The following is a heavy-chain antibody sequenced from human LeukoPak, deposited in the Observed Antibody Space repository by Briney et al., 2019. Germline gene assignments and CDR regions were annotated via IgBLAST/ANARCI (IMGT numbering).Heavy chain of an antibody. V-gene: IGHV3-30*04. CDR1: GFTFSSYA. D-gene: IGHD6-19*01. CDR2: ISYDGSNK. CDR3: ACLGSSVAGTNYYYYMDV. Sequence: PGGSLRLSCAASGFTFSSYAMHWVRQAPGKGLEWVAVISYDGSNKYYADSVKGRFTISRDNSKNTLYLQMNSLRAEDTAVYYCACLGSSVAGTNYYYYMDVWGKGTTVTVSS. J-gene: IGHJ6*03.